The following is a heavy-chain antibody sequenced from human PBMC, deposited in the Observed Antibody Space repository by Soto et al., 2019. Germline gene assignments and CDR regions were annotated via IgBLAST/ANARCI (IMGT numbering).Heavy chain of an antibody. Sequence: GGSLRLSCAASGFTFSHFWMSWVRQAPGKGLEWVANIKQDGSEKYYVDSVKGRFTISRDNAKNSLYLQMNSLRAEDTAVYYCAGAPPLLYFGESPGAFDIWGQGTMVTVSS. CDR3: AGAPPLLYFGESPGAFDI. CDR2: IKQDGSEK. D-gene: IGHD3-10*01. V-gene: IGHV3-7*01. J-gene: IGHJ3*02. CDR1: GFTFSHFW.